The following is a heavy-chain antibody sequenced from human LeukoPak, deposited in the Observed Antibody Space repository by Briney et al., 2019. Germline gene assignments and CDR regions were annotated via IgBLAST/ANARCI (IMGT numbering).Heavy chain of an antibody. Sequence: SVKVSCKASGGTFSSYAISWVRQAPGQGLEWMGGIIPLFGTANYAQRFLGRVIITADESTSTTYMYLSSLKSEDTAVYYCTKEWAGYGSGSYFYYWGQGTLVTVSS. CDR3: TKEWAGYGSGSYFYY. D-gene: IGHD3-10*01. V-gene: IGHV1-69*13. J-gene: IGHJ4*02. CDR2: IIPLFGTA. CDR1: GGTFSSYA.